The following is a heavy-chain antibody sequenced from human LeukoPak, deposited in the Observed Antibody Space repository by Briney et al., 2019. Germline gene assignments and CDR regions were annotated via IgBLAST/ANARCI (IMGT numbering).Heavy chain of an antibody. V-gene: IGHV3-23*01. D-gene: IGHD2-21*02. J-gene: IGHJ4*02. CDR3: AKVAEVTAIRRYYFDY. CDR1: GFTVSSNY. Sequence: GGSLRLSCAASGFTVSSNYMTWVRQAPGKGLEWVSAISGSGGSTYYADSVKGRFTISRDNSKNTLHLQMNSLRAEDTAVYYCAKVAEVTAIRRYYFDYWGQGTLVTVSS. CDR2: ISGSGGST.